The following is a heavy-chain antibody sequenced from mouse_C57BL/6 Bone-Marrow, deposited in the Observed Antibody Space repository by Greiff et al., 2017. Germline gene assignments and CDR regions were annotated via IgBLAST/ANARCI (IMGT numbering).Heavy chain of an antibody. V-gene: IGHV1-69*01. CDR2: IEPSDSYT. CDR3: ARDYPYAMDY. D-gene: IGHD2-4*01. J-gene: IGHJ4*01. CDR1: GYTFTSYW. Sequence: VQLQQPGAELVMPGASVKLSCKASGYTFTSYWMHWVKQRPGQGLEWIGEIEPSDSYTNYNQKFKGKSTLTVDKSASTAYMQLSSLTSEDSAVYYCARDYPYAMDYWGQGTSVTVSS.